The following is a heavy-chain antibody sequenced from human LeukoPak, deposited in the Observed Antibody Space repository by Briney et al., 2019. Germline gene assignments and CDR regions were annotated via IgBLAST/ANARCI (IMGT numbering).Heavy chain of an antibody. CDR1: GFTFGDYA. J-gene: IGHJ4*02. CDR2: IRSKAHGGTT. V-gene: IGHV3-49*04. CDR3: TRDRSYDSSGYYSGDY. D-gene: IGHD3-22*01. Sequence: TGGSLRLSCTASGFTFGDYAMSWVRQAPGKGLEWVGFIRSKAHGGTTEYAASVKGRFTISRDDSKSIAYLQMNSLKTEDTAVYYCTRDRSYDSSGYYSGDYWGQGTLGTVSS.